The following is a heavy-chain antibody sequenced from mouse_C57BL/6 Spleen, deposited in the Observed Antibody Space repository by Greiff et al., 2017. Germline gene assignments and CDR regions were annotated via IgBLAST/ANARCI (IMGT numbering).Heavy chain of an antibody. J-gene: IGHJ4*01. D-gene: IGHD2-4*01. CDR2: IYPGDGDT. CDR1: GYAFRSYW. CDR3: ARGDRLSMINVSYAMDD. Sequence: QVQLQQSGAELVKPGASVKISCKASGYAFRSYWMNWVKQRPGKGIEWIGQIYPGDGDTNYNGKFKGKATLTADKSTSTAYMQLSSLTSEASAVFFCARGDRLSMINVSYAMDDWGQGTSVTVSS. V-gene: IGHV1-80*01.